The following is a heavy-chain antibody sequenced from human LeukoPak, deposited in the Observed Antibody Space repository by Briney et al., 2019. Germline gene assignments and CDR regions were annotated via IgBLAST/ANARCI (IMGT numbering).Heavy chain of an antibody. V-gene: IGHV5-51*01. Sequence: GESLKISCRSSGHDFTTYWIAWVRQLPGKGLEWMGIIHPSDSETQYSPSFQGQVTISADNSISTAYLQWNSLKASDTAMYYCARLPPYYCSGGSCYLADYWGQGTLVTVSS. J-gene: IGHJ4*02. CDR3: ARLPPYYCSGGSCYLADY. CDR1: GHDFTTYW. CDR2: IHPSDSET. D-gene: IGHD2-15*01.